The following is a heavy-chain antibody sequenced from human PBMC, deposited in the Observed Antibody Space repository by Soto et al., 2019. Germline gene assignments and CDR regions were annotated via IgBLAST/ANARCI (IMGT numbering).Heavy chain of an antibody. Sequence: SETLSLTCAVSSGSISSSNWWSWVRQPPGKGLEWIGEIYHSGSTNYNSSLKSRVTISVDKSKNQFSLKLSSVTAADTAVYYCARAGYSSRAYYFDYWGQGTLVTVSS. CDR2: IYHSGST. D-gene: IGHD6-13*01. V-gene: IGHV4-4*02. J-gene: IGHJ4*02. CDR1: SGSISSSNW. CDR3: ARAGYSSRAYYFDY.